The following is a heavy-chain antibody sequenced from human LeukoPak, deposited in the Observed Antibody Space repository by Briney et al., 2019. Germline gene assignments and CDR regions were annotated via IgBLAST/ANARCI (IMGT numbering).Heavy chain of an antibody. V-gene: IGHV3-7*03. D-gene: IGHD5-12*01. J-gene: IGHJ4*02. Sequence: PGGSLRLSCAASGFTFSSYWMSWVRQAPGKGLEWVANIKQDGSEKYYVDSVKGRFTISRDNAKNTLYLQMNSLRAEDTAVYYCARLVSGYDRYFDYWGQGTLVTVSS. CDR1: GFTFSSYW. CDR3: ARLVSGYDRYFDY. CDR2: IKQDGSEK.